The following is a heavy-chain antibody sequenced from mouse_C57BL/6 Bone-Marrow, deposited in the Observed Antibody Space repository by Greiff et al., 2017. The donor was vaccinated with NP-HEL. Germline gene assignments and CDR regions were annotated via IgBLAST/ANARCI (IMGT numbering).Heavy chain of an antibody. V-gene: IGHV5-4*01. Sequence: EVKLVESGGGLVKPGGSLKLSCAASGFTFSSYAMSWVRQTPEKRLEWVATISDGGSYTSYPDNVKGRFTISRDNAKNNLYLQMSHLKSEDTAMYYCAREVYYGYDVTYWGQGTLVTVSA. CDR1: GFTFSSYA. J-gene: IGHJ3*01. CDR2: ISDGGSYT. CDR3: AREVYYGYDVTY. D-gene: IGHD2-2*01.